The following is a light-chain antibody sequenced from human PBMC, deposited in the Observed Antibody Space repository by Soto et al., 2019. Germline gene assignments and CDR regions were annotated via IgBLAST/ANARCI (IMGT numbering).Light chain of an antibody. V-gene: IGLV2-14*03. CDR1: SSDVGGYNY. J-gene: IGLJ2*01. CDR3: NSYTSSSSVV. CDR2: DVS. Sequence: QSALTQPASVSGSPGQSITISCTGTSSDVGGYNYVSWYQLHPGKPPKLMIYDVSIRPSGVSNRFSGSKSGNTASLTISGLQAEDETDYYCNSYTSSSSVVFGGGTKVTVL.